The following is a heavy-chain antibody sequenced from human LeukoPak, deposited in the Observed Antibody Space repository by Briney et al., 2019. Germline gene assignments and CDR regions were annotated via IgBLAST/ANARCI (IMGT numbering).Heavy chain of an antibody. CDR2: INHSGST. D-gene: IGHD1-26*01. V-gene: IGHV4-34*01. CDR1: GGSFSGYY. Sequence: PSETLSLTCAVYGGSFSGYYWSWIRQPPGKGLEWIGEINHSGSTNYNPSLKSRVTISVDTSKNQFSLKLSSVTAADTAVYYCARGTPPVGGAADVWGQGTTVTVSS. J-gene: IGHJ6*02. CDR3: ARGTPPVGGAADV.